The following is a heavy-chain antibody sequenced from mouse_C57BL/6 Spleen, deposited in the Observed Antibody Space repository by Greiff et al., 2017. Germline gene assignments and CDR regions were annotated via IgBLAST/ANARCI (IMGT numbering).Heavy chain of an antibody. J-gene: IGHJ1*03. CDR1: GYTFTSYW. V-gene: IGHV1-61*01. CDR2: IYPSDSET. CDR3: ASEGINTVVAPHWYFDV. D-gene: IGHD1-1*01. Sequence: QVQLQQPGAELVRPGSSVKLSCKASGYTFTSYWMDWVTQRPGQGLEWIGNIYPSDSETHHNQKYKYKATVTVGKSSTTDDMQLSSLTSEDSAVYYDASEGINTVVAPHWYFDVWGTGTTVTVSS.